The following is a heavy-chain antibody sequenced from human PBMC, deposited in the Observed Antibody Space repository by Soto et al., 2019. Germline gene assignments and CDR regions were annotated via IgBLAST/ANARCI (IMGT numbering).Heavy chain of an antibody. CDR2: INHSGST. J-gene: IGHJ5*02. V-gene: IGHV4-34*01. Sequence: SETLSLTCAVYVGSFSGYYWSWIRQPPGKGLEWIGEINHSGSTNYNPSLKSRVTISVDTSKNQFSLKLSSVTAADTAVYYRARGRGVVAAAGSWLDPWGQGTLVTVSS. D-gene: IGHD6-13*01. CDR3: ARGRGVVAAAGSWLDP. CDR1: VGSFSGYY.